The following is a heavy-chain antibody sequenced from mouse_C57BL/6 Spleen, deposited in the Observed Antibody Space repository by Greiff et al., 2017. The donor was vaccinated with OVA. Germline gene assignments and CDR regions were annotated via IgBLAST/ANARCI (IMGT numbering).Heavy chain of an antibody. V-gene: IGHV1-77*01. Sequence: VQLQQSGAELVKPGASVKISCKASGYTFTDYYINWVKQRPGQGLEWIGKIGPGSGSTYYNEKFKGKATLTADKSSSTAYMQLSSLTSEDSAVYFCARRETPYYYGSSKDYCDYWGQGTTLTVSS. CDR3: ARRETPYYYGSSKDYCDY. D-gene: IGHD1-1*01. CDR2: IGPGSGST. J-gene: IGHJ2*01. CDR1: GYTFTDYY.